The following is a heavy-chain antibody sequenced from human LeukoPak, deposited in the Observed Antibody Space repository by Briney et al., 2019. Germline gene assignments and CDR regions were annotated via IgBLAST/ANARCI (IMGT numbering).Heavy chain of an antibody. J-gene: IGHJ4*02. V-gene: IGHV3-43*01. CDR1: GFTFDDYT. CDR2: ISWDGGST. D-gene: IGHD1-7*01. Sequence: PGGSLRLSCAASGFTFDDYTMHWVRQAPGKGLEWVSLISWDGGSTYYADSVKGRFTISRDNSKNSLYLQMNSLRTEDTALYYCAESITGTTIGGFDYWGQGTLVTVSS. CDR3: AESITGTTIGGFDY.